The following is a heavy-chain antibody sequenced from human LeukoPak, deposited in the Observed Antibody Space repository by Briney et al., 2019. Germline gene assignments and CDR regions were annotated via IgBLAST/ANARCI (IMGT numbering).Heavy chain of an antibody. CDR1: GFTFSGST. D-gene: IGHD2/OR15-2a*01. Sequence: GSLRLSCATSGFTFSGSTIHWVRQAPGKGLEWIGHIRSKANSYVTIYGASVKGRFTISRDDSKNTAYLHMNSLKTEDTTVYYCVGDGHSNTGMNYWGQGTLVTVSS. V-gene: IGHV3-73*01. CDR3: VGDGHSNTGMNY. J-gene: IGHJ4*02. CDR2: IRSKANSYVT.